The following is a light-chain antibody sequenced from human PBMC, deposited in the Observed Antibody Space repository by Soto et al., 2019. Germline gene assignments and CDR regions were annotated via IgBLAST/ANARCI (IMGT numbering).Light chain of an antibody. Sequence: QSALTQPASVSGSPGQSIAISCTGTSTDVGGYNYVSWYQQHPGKAPKLMISEVSNRPSGVSNRFSGAKTGNTASLTISGLQAEDEADYYCSSYTSDSTLVFGGGTKVTV. CDR1: STDVGGYNY. CDR3: SSYTSDSTLV. CDR2: EVS. V-gene: IGLV2-14*01. J-gene: IGLJ3*02.